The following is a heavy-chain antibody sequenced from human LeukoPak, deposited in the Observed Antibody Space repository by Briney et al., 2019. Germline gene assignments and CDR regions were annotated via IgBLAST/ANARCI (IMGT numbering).Heavy chain of an antibody. CDR2: ISGSGGST. J-gene: IGHJ4*02. CDR3: ATGGFRNYYFDY. CDR1: GFTFSSYA. D-gene: IGHD1-14*01. V-gene: IGHV3-23*01. Sequence: GGSLRLSCAASGFTFSSYAMSWVRQAPGKGLEWVSAISGSGGSTYYADSVKGRFTISRDNSKNTLYLQMNSLRAEDTAVYYCATGGFRNYYFDYWGQGTLVTVSS.